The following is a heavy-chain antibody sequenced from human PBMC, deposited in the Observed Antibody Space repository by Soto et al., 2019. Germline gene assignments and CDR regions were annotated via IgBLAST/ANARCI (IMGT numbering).Heavy chain of an antibody. CDR2: MNPNSGNT. D-gene: IGHD5-12*01. Sequence: GASVKVSWKASGYAYTSYDSNWVRQATGQGLEWMGWMNPNSGNTGYAQKFQGRVTMTRNTSISTAYMELSSLRSEDTAVYYCARGIRKWLRGFGYWGQGTLVTVSS. J-gene: IGHJ4*02. CDR1: GYAYTSYD. V-gene: IGHV1-8*01. CDR3: ARGIRKWLRGFGY.